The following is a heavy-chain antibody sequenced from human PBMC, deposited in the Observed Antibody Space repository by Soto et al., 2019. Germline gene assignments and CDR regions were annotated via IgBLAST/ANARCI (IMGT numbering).Heavy chain of an antibody. V-gene: IGHV3-23*01. CDR3: AKASGWFGEFDY. D-gene: IGHD3-10*01. CDR1: GFTFSSYA. CDR2: ISGSGGST. Sequence: EVQLLESGGGLVQPGGSLRLSCAASGFTFSSYAMSWVRQAPGKGLEWVSAISGSGGSTYYADSVKGRFTISRDNSKNTLYLQMNSMRAEDTAVYYCAKASGWFGEFDYWGQGTLVTVSS. J-gene: IGHJ4*02.